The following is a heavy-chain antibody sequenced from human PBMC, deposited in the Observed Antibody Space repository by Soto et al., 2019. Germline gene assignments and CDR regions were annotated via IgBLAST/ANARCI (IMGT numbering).Heavy chain of an antibody. V-gene: IGHV4-30-2*01. Sequence: SETLSLTCAVSGGSISSGGYSWSWIRQPPGKGLEWIGYIYHSGSTYYNPSLKSRVTISVDRSKNQFSLRLSSVTAADTAVYYCTGGRGGSGYYYYYYGMDVWGQGTTVTVSS. CDR3: TGGRGGSGYYYYYYGMDV. CDR1: GGSISSGGYS. CDR2: IYHSGST. J-gene: IGHJ6*02. D-gene: IGHD3-22*01.